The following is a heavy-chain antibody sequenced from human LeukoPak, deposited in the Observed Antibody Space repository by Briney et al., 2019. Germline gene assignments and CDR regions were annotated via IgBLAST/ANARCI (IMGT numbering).Heavy chain of an antibody. CDR3: ARLATGKAARHVGVGAAKNHFDY. Sequence: PSQTLSLTCTVSGGSISSGGYYWSWIRQHPGKGLEGIGYIYYSGSTYYNPSLKSRVTISVDTSKNQFSLKPSSVTAADTAVYYCARLATGKAARHVGVGAAKNHFDYWGQGTLVTVSS. V-gene: IGHV4-31*03. CDR1: GGSISSGGYY. J-gene: IGHJ4*02. CDR2: IYYSGST. D-gene: IGHD6-6*01.